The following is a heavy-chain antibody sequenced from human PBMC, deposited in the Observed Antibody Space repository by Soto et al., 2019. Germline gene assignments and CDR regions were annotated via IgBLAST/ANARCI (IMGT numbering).Heavy chain of an antibody. Sequence: PGGSLRLSCATSGVNFKDYYMNWIRQSPGKGLEWLSWISSRATTTSYADSVRGRFTISRDNAKNSLYLQMNNLTTEDTAIYYCTVGPASDYWGQGTPVTVSS. CDR1: GVNFKDYY. V-gene: IGHV3-11*01. CDR2: ISSRATTT. CDR3: TVGPASDY. J-gene: IGHJ4*02. D-gene: IGHD3-10*01.